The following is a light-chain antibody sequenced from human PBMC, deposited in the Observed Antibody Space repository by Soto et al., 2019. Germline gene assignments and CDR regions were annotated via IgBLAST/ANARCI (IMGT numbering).Light chain of an antibody. CDR1: QSVLYSSDNRNY. J-gene: IGKJ1*01. CDR2: WAS. Sequence: DIVMTQSPDSLAVSLGERATVNCKSGQSVLYSSDNRNYLAWYQQKPGQSPKLLISWASTRHSGVPDRFSGSGSGTDFTLTISSLQAEDVAVYFCQQYYTNPRTFGQGTKVEIK. V-gene: IGKV4-1*01. CDR3: QQYYTNPRT.